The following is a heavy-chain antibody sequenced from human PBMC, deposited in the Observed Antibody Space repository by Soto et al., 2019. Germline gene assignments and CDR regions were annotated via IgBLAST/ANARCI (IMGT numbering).Heavy chain of an antibody. D-gene: IGHD6-6*01. CDR2: INPSGGST. CDR3: ARSIAARPGDYYYYYMDV. CDR1: GYNFTSYY. V-gene: IGHV1-46*03. J-gene: IGHJ6*03. Sequence: ASVKVSCKAAGYNFTSYYMHWVRQAPGQGLEWMGIINPSGGSTSYAKKFQGRVTMTQDTSTSTVYMELGSLRSEDTAVYYCARSIAARPGDYYYYYMDVWGKGTTVTVSS.